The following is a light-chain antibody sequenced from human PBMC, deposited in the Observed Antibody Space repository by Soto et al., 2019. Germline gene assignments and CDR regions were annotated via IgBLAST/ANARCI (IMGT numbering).Light chain of an antibody. CDR3: QQYFNWPPYT. V-gene: IGKV3D-15*01. Sequence: EIVMTQSPATLSVSPGERATLSCRASQSVSSNLAWYQQTPGQAPRLLIYAASTRATGIPARFSGSGSGTEFTLTISSLQAEDVAVYYCQQYFNWPPYTFGQGTKLEIK. CDR2: AAS. J-gene: IGKJ2*01. CDR1: QSVSSN.